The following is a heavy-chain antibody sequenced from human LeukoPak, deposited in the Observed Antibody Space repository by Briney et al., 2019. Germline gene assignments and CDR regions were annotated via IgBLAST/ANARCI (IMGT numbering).Heavy chain of an antibody. CDR1: GVTFSRHW. J-gene: IGHJ5*02. V-gene: IGHV3-7*05. CDR2: IKQDGSEK. Sequence: PGGSLRLSCSASGVTFSRHWMSWVRQAPGKGLEWVANIKQDGSEKYYVDSVKGRFTISRDNAKNSLYLQMNSLRVEDTAVYYCARGWELDPWGQGTLVTVSS. D-gene: IGHD1-26*01. CDR3: ARGWELDP.